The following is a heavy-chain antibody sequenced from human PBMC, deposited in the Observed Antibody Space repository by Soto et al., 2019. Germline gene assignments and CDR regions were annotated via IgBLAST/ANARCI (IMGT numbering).Heavy chain of an antibody. J-gene: IGHJ4*02. CDR3: ASTQAVAARGDY. CDR2: ISSSSSYI. CDR1: GFTFSSYW. D-gene: IGHD6-19*01. V-gene: IGHV3-21*01. Sequence: EVQLVESGGGLVQPGGSLRLSCTASGFTFSSYWMHWVRQAPGKGLEWVSSISSSSSYIYYADSVKGRFTISRDNAKNSLYLQMNSLRAEDTAVYYCASTQAVAARGDYWGQGTLVTVSS.